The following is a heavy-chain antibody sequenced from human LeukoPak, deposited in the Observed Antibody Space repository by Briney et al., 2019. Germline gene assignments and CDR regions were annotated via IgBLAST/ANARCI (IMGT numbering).Heavy chain of an antibody. Sequence: GGSRRVSCAASGFTFSSYSMNWVRQAPGKGLEWVGRIKSNTDGATTDYAAPVKGRFTISRDDSKNTLYLQMNSLKTEDTAVYYCTTDRTTPFDYWGQGNLFSVSS. V-gene: IGHV3-15*01. CDR1: GFTFSSYS. CDR3: TTDRTTPFDY. D-gene: IGHD2/OR15-2a*01. CDR2: IKSNTDGATT. J-gene: IGHJ4*02.